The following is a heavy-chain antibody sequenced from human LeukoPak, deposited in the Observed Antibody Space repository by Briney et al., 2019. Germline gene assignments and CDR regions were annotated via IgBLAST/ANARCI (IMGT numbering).Heavy chain of an antibody. CDR1: GGSFSGYY. CDR3: ARAPPRITIFGVGDWYFDL. D-gene: IGHD3-3*01. V-gene: IGHV4-34*01. Sequence: SETLSLTCAVYGGSFSGYYWSWIRQPPGKGLEWIGEINHSGSTNYNPSLKSRVTISVDTSKNQFSLKLSSVTAADTAVYYCARAPPRITIFGVGDWYFDLWGRGTLVSVSS. CDR2: INHSGST. J-gene: IGHJ2*01.